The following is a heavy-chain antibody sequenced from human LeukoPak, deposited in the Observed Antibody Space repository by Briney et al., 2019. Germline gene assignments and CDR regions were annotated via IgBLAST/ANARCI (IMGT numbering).Heavy chain of an antibody. J-gene: IGHJ4*02. Sequence: GGSLRLSCAASGFSFNSFEVSWVRQAPGKGLEWVSYISSSGSTIYYADSVKGRFTISRDNAKNSLYLQMNSLRAEDTAVYYCARGWYNSGYYCDYWGQGTLVTVSS. D-gene: IGHD6-19*01. V-gene: IGHV3-48*03. CDR1: GFSFNSFE. CDR2: ISSSGSTI. CDR3: ARGWYNSGYYCDY.